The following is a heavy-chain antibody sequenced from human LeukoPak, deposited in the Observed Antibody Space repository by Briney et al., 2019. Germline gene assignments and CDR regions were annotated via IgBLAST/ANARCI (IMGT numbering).Heavy chain of an antibody. J-gene: IGHJ3*02. D-gene: IGHD2-15*01. CDR1: GFTFSGYN. CDR2: ISSGSTYI. CDR3: AREGAAAFDI. V-gene: IGHV3-21*01. Sequence: GGSLRLSCAASGFTFSGYNMNWVRQAPGKGLEWVSSISSGSTYIYYADSVKGRFTISRDTAKNSLYLQMNSLRAEDTAVYYCAREGAAAFDIWGQGTVVTVSS.